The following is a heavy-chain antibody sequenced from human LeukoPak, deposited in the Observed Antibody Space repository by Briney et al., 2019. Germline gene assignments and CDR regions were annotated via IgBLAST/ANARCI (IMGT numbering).Heavy chain of an antibody. CDR1: GFTFSSYE. CDR2: ISSSSSYT. V-gene: IGHV3-21*05. CDR3: ARISPPDGSGFFDYYYGMDV. Sequence: GGSLRLSCAASGFTFSSYEMNWVRQAPGKGLEWVSYISSSSSYTNYADSVKGRFTISRDNAKNSLYLQMNSLRAEDTAVYYCARISPPDGSGFFDYYYGMDVWGQGTTVTVSS. J-gene: IGHJ6*02. D-gene: IGHD3-22*01.